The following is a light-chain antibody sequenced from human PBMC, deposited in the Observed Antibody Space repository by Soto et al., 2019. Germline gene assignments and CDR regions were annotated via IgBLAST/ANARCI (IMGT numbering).Light chain of an antibody. CDR1: QSVSSN. V-gene: IGKV3-20*01. Sequence: IELTQPPVGLSLSHGERATLSCRASQSVSSNLAWYQQKPGQAPRLLIYDASYRATGIPDRFSGSGSGTDFTLTLTRLQPEDFAVYYCQQYGSSPWTSGQGTKVDIK. CDR2: DAS. CDR3: QQYGSSPWT. J-gene: IGKJ1*01.